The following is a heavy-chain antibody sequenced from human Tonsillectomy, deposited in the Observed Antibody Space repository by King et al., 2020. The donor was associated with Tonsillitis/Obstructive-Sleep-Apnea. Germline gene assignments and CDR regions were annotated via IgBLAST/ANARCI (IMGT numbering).Heavy chain of an antibody. CDR2: FKRKDYPGRG. J-gene: IGHJ3*02. CDR1: VFILTDSW. D-gene: IGHD2-15*01. V-gene: IGHV3-15*01. CDR3: TTEIVCSGASCSGRAFDI. Sequence: VQLVESGGGLVKPGGALRLACVASVFILTDSWRNWVRQAPGVGRGGVGLFKRKDYPGRGYCAAPGKGRFTISRDDSKNTMYLQMRSLKTEDQGMYYCTTEIVCSGASCSGRAFDIWGQGTRVTVSS.